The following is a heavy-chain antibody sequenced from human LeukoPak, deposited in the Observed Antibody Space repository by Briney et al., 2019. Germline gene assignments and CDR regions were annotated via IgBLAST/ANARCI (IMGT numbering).Heavy chain of an antibody. CDR1: GFTFSSYV. D-gene: IGHD4-23*01. V-gene: IGHV3-23*01. Sequence: GGSLRLSCAASGFTFSSYVMTWVRQPPGKGLEWVSSLSGGGVAYYADSVKGRFTISRDNSKNTLFLQMNSLRAEDTAVYYRAKDSRVVTDTPGDYWGQGTLVTVSS. J-gene: IGHJ4*02. CDR2: LSGGGVA. CDR3: AKDSRVVTDTPGDY.